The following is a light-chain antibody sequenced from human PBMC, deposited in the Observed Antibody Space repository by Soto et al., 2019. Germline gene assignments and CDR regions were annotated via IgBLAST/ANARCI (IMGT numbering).Light chain of an antibody. CDR3: QSFDSSLIIYV. J-gene: IGLJ1*01. CDR2: GNN. Sequence: QSALTQPPSVSGAPGQTVTISCTGSSSNIGAGYEVHWYRQLPGTAPKLLIFGNNHRPSGVPDRFSVSKSGTSGSLAITGLQAEDEADYFCQSFDSSLIIYVFGTGTKVTVL. CDR1: SSNIGAGYE. V-gene: IGLV1-40*01.